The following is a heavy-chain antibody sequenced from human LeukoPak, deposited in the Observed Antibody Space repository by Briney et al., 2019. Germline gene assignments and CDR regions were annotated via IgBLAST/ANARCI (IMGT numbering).Heavy chain of an antibody. Sequence: GGSLRPSCVASGLTISDAWMSWVRQAPGKGLEWVGRIRRNSDGGTIDYAAPVKGRFIISRDDSRNTFCLQMNSLETDDTALYYCGTGGHYFGSWGQGTLVTVSS. J-gene: IGHJ4*02. V-gene: IGHV3-15*01. CDR2: IRRNSDGGTI. CDR1: GLTISDAW. CDR3: GTGGHYFGS.